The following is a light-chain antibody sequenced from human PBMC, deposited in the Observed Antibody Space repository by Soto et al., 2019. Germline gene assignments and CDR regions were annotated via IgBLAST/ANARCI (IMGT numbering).Light chain of an antibody. J-gene: IGLJ2*01. CDR3: QVWDNNSDRVV. Sequence: SYELTQPPSVSVAPGQTARITCGGNNIGTYSVHWFQQKPDQAPVLVVYDDSDRPSGIPERFSGSNSGNTATLTISRVEAGDEADYYCQVWDNNSDRVVFGGGTQLTVL. CDR2: DDS. V-gene: IGLV3-21*02. CDR1: NIGTYS.